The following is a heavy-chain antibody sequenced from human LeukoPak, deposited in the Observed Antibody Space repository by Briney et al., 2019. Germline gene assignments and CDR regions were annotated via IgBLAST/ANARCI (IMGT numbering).Heavy chain of an antibody. J-gene: IGHJ6*02. CDR2: INPNSGGT. D-gene: IGHD5-18*01. Sequence: GASVKVSCKASGYTFTGYYMHWVRQAPGQGLEWMGWINPNSGGTNYAQKFQGRVTMTRDTSISTAYMELSSLRSEDTAVYYCASKPVDTAMGYYYYGMDVWGQGTTVTVSS. CDR3: ASKPVDTAMGYYYYGMDV. V-gene: IGHV1-2*02. CDR1: GYTFTGYY.